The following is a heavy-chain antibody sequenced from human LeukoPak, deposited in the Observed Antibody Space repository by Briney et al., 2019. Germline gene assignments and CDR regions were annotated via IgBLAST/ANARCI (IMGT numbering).Heavy chain of an antibody. CDR2: INSDGSST. Sequence: GGSLRLSCAASGFTFSGYWMHWVRQAPGKGLVWVSRINSDGSSTSYADSVKGRFTISRDNAKNTLYLQMNSLRAEDTAVYYCAREGLYRAFDNWGQGTLVTVSS. J-gene: IGHJ4*02. CDR3: AREGLYRAFDN. D-gene: IGHD2/OR15-2a*01. CDR1: GFTFSGYW. V-gene: IGHV3-74*01.